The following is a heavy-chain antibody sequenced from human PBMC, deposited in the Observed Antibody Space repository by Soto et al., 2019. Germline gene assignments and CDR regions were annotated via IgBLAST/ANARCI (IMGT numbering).Heavy chain of an antibody. V-gene: IGHV4-34*01. CDR1: CGSFSGYY. Sequence: SETLSLTCAVYCGSFSGYYWRCIRQPPGKGLEGIGEINPRGSTKNIPSLKRRVTISVSTSKKQFSLKLSSVTAADTAVYYCARGCRVSCYWGALLDYWGQGALVTVSS. CDR3: ARGCRVSCYWGALLDY. J-gene: IGHJ4*02. CDR2: INPRGST. D-gene: IGHD2-15*01.